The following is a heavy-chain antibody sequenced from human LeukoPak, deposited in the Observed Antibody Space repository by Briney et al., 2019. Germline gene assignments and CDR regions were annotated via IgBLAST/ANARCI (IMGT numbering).Heavy chain of an antibody. V-gene: IGHV4-59*01. CDR2: IYYSGST. CDR3: ARDFYLVWSDYYYYYMDV. J-gene: IGHJ6*03. D-gene: IGHD3-3*01. CDR1: GGSISSYY. Sequence: SETLSLTCTVSGGSISSYYWSWIRQPPGKGLEWIGYIYYSGSTNYNPSLKSRVTISVDTSKNQFSLKLSSVTAADTAVYYCARDFYLVWSDYYYYYMDVWGKGTTVTVSS.